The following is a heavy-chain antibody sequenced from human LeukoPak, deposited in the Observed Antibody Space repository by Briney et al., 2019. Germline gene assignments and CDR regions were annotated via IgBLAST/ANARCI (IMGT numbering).Heavy chain of an antibody. D-gene: IGHD3-9*01. J-gene: IGHJ4*02. CDR2: IILIFGTA. Sequence: SVKLSCKASGGTFSSYAISWVRQAPGQGLEWMGGIILIFGTANYAQKFQGRVTITTDESTSTAYMELSSLRSEDTAVYYCARDRLTLTGYQKYHYWGQGALVTVSS. CDR3: ARDRLTLTGYQKYHY. CDR1: GGTFSSYA. V-gene: IGHV1-69*05.